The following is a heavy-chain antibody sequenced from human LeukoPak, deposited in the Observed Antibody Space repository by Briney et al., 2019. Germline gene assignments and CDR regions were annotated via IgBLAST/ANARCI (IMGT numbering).Heavy chain of an antibody. CDR2: INPNSGGT. CDR3: ARMADFQVVVVAAPMGY. D-gene: IGHD2-15*01. Sequence: LEASVKVSCKASGYTFTGYYMHWVRQAPGQGLEWMGWINPNSGGTNYAQKFQGRVTMTRDTSISTAYMELSRLRSDDTAVYYRARMADFQVVVVAAPMGYWGQGTLVTVSS. CDR1: GYTFTGYY. J-gene: IGHJ4*02. V-gene: IGHV1-2*03.